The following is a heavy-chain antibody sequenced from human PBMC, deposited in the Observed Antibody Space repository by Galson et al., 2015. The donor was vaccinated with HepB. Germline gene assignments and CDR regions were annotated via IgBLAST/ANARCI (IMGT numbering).Heavy chain of an antibody. CDR3: AKGFYSSSSSRAFDS. CDR2: ILGSGGGT. CDR1: AFSVDNFV. V-gene: IGHV3-23*01. Sequence: SLRLSCAASAFSVDNFVMNWVRQAPGKGLEWVSGILGSGGGTYYAGSVRGRFTISTDSSKNTVYLEMNSLRAEDTAVYYCAKGFYSSSSSRAFDSWGQGTLVTVSS. D-gene: IGHD6-6*01. J-gene: IGHJ4*02.